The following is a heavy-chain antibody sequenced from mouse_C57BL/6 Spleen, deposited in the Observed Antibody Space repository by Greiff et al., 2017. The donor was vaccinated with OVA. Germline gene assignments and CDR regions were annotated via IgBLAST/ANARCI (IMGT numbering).Heavy chain of an antibody. Sequence: QVQLQQPGTELVKPGASVKLSCKASGYTFTSYWMHWVKQRPGQGLEWIGNINPSTGGTNYNEKFKSKATLTVDKSSSTAYMQLSSLTSEDSAVYYCASGEHDGYYRFAYWGQGTLVTVSA. V-gene: IGHV1-53*01. CDR3: ASGEHDGYYRFAY. CDR1: GYTFTSYW. D-gene: IGHD2-3*01. CDR2: INPSTGGT. J-gene: IGHJ3*01.